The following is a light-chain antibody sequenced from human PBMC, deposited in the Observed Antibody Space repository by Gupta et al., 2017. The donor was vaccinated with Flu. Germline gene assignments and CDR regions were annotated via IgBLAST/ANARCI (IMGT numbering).Light chain of an antibody. Sequence: PATLSLSPGERATLSCRASQSVSSYLAWYQQKPGQAPRLLIYDASTRATGIPARFSGSGSGTDFTLTISSLEPEDFAVYYCQQRRSWPITFGQGTRLEIK. CDR3: QQRRSWPIT. CDR1: QSVSSY. J-gene: IGKJ5*01. CDR2: DAS. V-gene: IGKV3-11*01.